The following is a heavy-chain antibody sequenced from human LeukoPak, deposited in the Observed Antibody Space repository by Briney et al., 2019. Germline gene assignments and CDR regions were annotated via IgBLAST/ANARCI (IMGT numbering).Heavy chain of an antibody. CDR1: GGSISSYY. CDR2: IYYSGST. D-gene: IGHD1-20*01. V-gene: IGHV4-59*01. CDR3: ARVRYNWNDADAFDI. J-gene: IGHJ3*02. Sequence: SETLSLTCTVSGGSISSYYWSWIRQPPGKGLEWIGYIYYSGSTNYNPSLKSRVTISVDTSKNQFSLKLSSVTAADTAVYYCARVRYNWNDADAFDIWGQGTMVTVSS.